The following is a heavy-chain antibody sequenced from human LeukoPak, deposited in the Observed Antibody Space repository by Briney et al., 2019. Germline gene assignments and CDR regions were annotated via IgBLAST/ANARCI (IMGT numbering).Heavy chain of an antibody. CDR3: ARCRDGYPPFDY. J-gene: IGHJ4*02. V-gene: IGHV4-59*01. CDR2: ISYSGST. D-gene: IGHD5-24*01. CDR1: GGSISSYY. Sequence: SETLSLTCTVSGGSISSYYWSWIRQPPGKGLEWIGYISYSGSTNYNPSLKSRVTTSVDTSKNQFSLRLSSVTAADTAVYFCARCRDGYPPFDYWGQGTLVTVSS.